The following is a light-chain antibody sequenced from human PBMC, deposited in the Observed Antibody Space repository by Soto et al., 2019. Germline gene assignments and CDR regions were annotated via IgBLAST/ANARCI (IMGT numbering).Light chain of an antibody. V-gene: IGKV1-5*03. J-gene: IGKJ1*01. CDR1: QSISSW. CDR2: KAS. CDR3: QQYNSYSPST. Sequence: DIPMTQSPSTLSASVGDRVTITCRASQSISSWLAWYQQKPGKAPKLLIFKASSLESGVPSRFSGSGFGTEFTLTISSLQPDDFAAYYCQQYNSYSPSTFGQGTKVEIK.